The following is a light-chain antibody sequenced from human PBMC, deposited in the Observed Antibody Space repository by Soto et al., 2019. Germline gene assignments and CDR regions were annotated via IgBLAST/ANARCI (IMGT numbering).Light chain of an antibody. J-gene: IGLJ2*01. Sequence: QPVLTQSPSASASLGASVKLTCTLSSGHSNYAIAWHQQQPEKGPRYLMKLNSDGNHSKGDGIPDRFSGSSSGAERYLTISSLQSEDEADYYCQTWGTGIPHVVFAGGTKVTVL. V-gene: IGLV4-69*01. CDR1: SGHSNYA. CDR2: LNSDGNH. CDR3: QTWGTGIPHVV.